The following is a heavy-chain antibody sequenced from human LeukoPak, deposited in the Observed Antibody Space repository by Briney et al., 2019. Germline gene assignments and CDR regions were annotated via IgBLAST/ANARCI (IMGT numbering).Heavy chain of an antibody. V-gene: IGHV3-33*01. CDR2: IWFDGSNK. Sequence: GRSLRVSCAASGFTFSSYGMHWVRQAPGKGLEWVALIWFDGSNKYYADSVKGRFTISRDNSKNTLYLQMDSLRDEDTAVYYCARDRGYSYDQCFDYWGQGTLVTVSS. CDR1: GFTFSSYG. D-gene: IGHD5-18*01. J-gene: IGHJ4*02. CDR3: ARDRGYSYDQCFDY.